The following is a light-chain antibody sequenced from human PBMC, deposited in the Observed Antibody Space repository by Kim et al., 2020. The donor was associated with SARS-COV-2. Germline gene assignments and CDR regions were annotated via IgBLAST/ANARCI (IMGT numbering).Light chain of an antibody. CDR3: AAWDDSLNGV. V-gene: IGLV1-44*01. Sequence: QSVLTQPPSASGTPGQRVTISCSGSSSNIGSKSVNWYQQLPGAAPKLLIFGNNQRPSGVPDRFSGSKSGTSASLAISGLQSEDEADYYCAAWDDSLNGVFGGGTQLTVL. J-gene: IGLJ3*02. CDR2: GNN. CDR1: SSNIGSKS.